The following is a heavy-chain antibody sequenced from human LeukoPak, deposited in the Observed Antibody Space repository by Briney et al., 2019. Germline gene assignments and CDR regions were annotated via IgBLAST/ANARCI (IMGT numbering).Heavy chain of an antibody. V-gene: IGHV3-23*01. Sequence: AGGSLRLSCAASGFTFSSYAMNWVRQAPGKGLEWVSGIYGNGGGIQYADSVKGRFTISRDNSKNTLYLQMNSLRAEDTALYYCAKDRLPDGRWSLDYWGQGTLVTVSS. CDR3: AKDRLPDGRWSLDY. CDR2: IYGNGGGI. D-gene: IGHD6-13*01. CDR1: GFTFSSYA. J-gene: IGHJ4*02.